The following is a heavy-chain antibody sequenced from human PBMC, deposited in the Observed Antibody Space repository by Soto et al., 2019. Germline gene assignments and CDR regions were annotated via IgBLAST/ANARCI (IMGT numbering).Heavy chain of an antibody. CDR3: AVAVTGSRSPLAH. CDR2: IIPIYASP. CDR1: GGTFSSNA. J-gene: IGHJ4*02. V-gene: IGHV1-69*06. Sequence: QVQLVQSGAEVKKPGSSVKVSCKASGGTFSSNAISWVRQAPGQGLEWMGGIIPIYASPNYAQNFQGRVTVTADKATSTAYLELSRLKFADSAIYYCAVAVTGSRSPLAHWGQGTRVIVSS. D-gene: IGHD6-19*01.